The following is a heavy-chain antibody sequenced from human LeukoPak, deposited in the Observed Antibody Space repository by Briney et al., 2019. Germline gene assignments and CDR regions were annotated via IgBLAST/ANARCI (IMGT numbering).Heavy chain of an antibody. V-gene: IGHV1-18*01. CDR1: RDTFTRSV. D-gene: IGHD6-19*01. CDR2: ISAYNGNT. J-gene: IGHJ6*02. CDR3: ARDSSDDYYYYGMDV. Sequence: ASPKASCTASRDTFTRSVISCVRQAPGQELWWMGWISAYNGNTNYTQKLQGRVTMTTDKSKNTAYMELRSLRSDDTAVYYCARDSSDDYYYYGMDVWGQGTTVTVSS.